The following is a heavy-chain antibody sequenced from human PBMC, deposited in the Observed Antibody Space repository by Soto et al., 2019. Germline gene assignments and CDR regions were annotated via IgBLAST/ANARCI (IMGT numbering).Heavy chain of an antibody. CDR2: IYYSGST. V-gene: IGHV4-31*03. J-gene: IGHJ5*02. D-gene: IGHD7-27*01. Sequence: LSLTCTVSGGSISSGGYYWSWIRQHPGKGLEWIGYIYYSGSTYYNPSLKSRVTISVDTSKNQFSLKLSSVTAADTAVYYCARVTGNAGNWFDPWGQGTLVTVSS. CDR3: ARVTGNAGNWFDP. CDR1: GGSISSGGYY.